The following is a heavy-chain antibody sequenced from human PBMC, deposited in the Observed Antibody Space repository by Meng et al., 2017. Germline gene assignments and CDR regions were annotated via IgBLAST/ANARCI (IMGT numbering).Heavy chain of an antibody. CDR1: GGSVSSGSYY. CDR2: IYYSGST. Sequence: SETLSLTCTVSGGSVSSGSYYWSWIRQPPGKGLEWIGYIYYSGSTNYNPSLKSRVTISLDTSKNQFSLKLSSVTAADTAVYYCATAPRANYDILTGTNAFDIWGQGTMVTVSS. J-gene: IGHJ3*02. V-gene: IGHV4-61*01. CDR3: ATAPRANYDILTGTNAFDI. D-gene: IGHD3-9*01.